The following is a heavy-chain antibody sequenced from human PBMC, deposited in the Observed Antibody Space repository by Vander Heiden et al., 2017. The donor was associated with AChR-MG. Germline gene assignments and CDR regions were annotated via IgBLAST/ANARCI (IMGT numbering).Heavy chain of an antibody. Sequence: EVQLVESGGGLVQPGGSLRLSCAAPGCPFRTYEMNWVRQAQGKGLEWVAYISSSGSTIYYADSVKGRFTISRDNAKNSLYLQMNSLRAEDTAVYYCASIGYSSSWSYYYYMDVWGKGTTVTVSS. D-gene: IGHD6-13*01. CDR2: ISSSGSTI. CDR3: ASIGYSSSWSYYYYMDV. CDR1: GCPFRTYE. V-gene: IGHV3-48*03. J-gene: IGHJ6*03.